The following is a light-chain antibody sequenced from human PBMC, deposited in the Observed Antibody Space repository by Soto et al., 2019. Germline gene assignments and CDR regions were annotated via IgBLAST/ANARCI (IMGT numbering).Light chain of an antibody. CDR3: SSYTASSTRV. CDR1: SSDVGAYNY. Sequence: SVLTQPASVSGSPGQSITISCTGTSSDVGAYNYVSWYQQYPGRAPKLMIYDVTNRPSGVSNRFSGSKSGNTASLTISGLQAEDEDDYYCSSYTASSTRVFGTGTKVTVL. J-gene: IGLJ1*01. V-gene: IGLV2-14*03. CDR2: DVT.